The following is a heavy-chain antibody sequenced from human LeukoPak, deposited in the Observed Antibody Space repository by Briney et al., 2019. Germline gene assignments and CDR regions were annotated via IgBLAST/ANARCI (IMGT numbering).Heavy chain of an antibody. CDR2: IKDDGSEK. CDR1: GFPFSSAW. Sequence: GGSLRLSCAASGFPFSSAWMTWVRQAPGKGLEWVASIKDDGSEKHFLDSVNGRFAISRDNAKNSLYLQMSSLRAEDTAVYYCARRGITISGVLVYHYSGLDVWGQGTTVTVSS. V-gene: IGHV3-7*02. D-gene: IGHD3-3*01. J-gene: IGHJ6*02. CDR3: ARRGITISGVLVYHYSGLDV.